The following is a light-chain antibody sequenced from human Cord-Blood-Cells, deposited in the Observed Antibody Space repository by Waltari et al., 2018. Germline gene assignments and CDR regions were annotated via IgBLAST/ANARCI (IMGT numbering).Light chain of an antibody. CDR1: QSISSW. J-gene: IGKJ1*01. CDR3: QQYNSYLWT. V-gene: IGKV1-5*03. Sequence: DIQMTQSPSTLSASVGDRVTITCRASQSISSWLAWYQQKPGKAPKLLIYKAFSLESGVPSRFSGSGSGTEFTLTISSLQPDDFATYYCQQYNSYLWTFGQGP. CDR2: KAF.